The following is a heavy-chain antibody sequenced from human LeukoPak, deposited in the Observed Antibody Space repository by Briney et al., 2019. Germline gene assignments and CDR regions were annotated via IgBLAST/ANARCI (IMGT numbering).Heavy chain of an antibody. V-gene: IGHV3-21*01. CDR3: ARDLSGYDPFDY. CDR1: GFTFSSYS. Sequence: GGFLRLSCAASGFTFSSYSMNWVRQAPGKGLEWVSSISSSSSYIYYADSVKGRFTISRDNAKNSLYLQMNSLRAEDTAVYYCARDLSGYDPFDYWGQGTLVTVSS. CDR2: ISSSSSYI. D-gene: IGHD5-12*01. J-gene: IGHJ4*02.